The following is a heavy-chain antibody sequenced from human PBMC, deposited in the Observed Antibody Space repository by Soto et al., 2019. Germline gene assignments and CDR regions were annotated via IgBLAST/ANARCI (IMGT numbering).Heavy chain of an antibody. Sequence: QVQLVQSGGEVKRPGASVKVSCKTSASTFSNYGTTWVRQAPGQPLEWLGWISLYSDGTNYAQKFKGRVSMTTDTSTTTAYMELRSLRSDDTAVYYCARVVPGAEAWFGPWGQGTLVTVSS. D-gene: IGHD2-2*01. CDR2: ISLYSDGT. J-gene: IGHJ5*02. CDR1: ASTFSNYG. V-gene: IGHV1-18*01. CDR3: ARVVPGAEAWFGP.